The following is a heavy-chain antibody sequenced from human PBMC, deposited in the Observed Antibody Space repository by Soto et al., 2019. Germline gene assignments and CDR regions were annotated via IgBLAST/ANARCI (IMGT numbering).Heavy chain of an antibody. J-gene: IGHJ4*02. CDR3: AKDPARLPVAGTLY. D-gene: IGHD6-19*01. Sequence: QLGGARRLYCAAAGFTFPIYAMSWVRQAPGKGLEWVSAISGSGGSTYYADSVKGRFTISRDNSKSTLYLQMNSLRADDTAAYYCAKDPARLPVAGTLYWGQGTLVAVSS. CDR2: ISGSGGST. V-gene: IGHV3-23*01. CDR1: GFTFPIYA.